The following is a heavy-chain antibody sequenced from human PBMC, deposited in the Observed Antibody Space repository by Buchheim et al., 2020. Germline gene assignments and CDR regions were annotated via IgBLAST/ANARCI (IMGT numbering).Heavy chain of an antibody. CDR3: ARGGSYEKPAFDY. D-gene: IGHD3-16*01. Sequence: QVQLVESGGGVVQPGRSLRLSCAASGFTFSSYGMHWVRQAPGKGLEWVAVIWYDGSNKYYADSVKGRFPLSRDNSKNTLSLQMNSLRAEDTAVYYCARGGSYEKPAFDYWGQGTL. J-gene: IGHJ4*02. V-gene: IGHV3-33*01. CDR2: IWYDGSNK. CDR1: GFTFSSYG.